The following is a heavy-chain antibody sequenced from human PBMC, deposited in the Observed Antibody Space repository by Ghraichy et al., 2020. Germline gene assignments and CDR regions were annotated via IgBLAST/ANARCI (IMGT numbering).Heavy chain of an antibody. J-gene: IGHJ4*02. CDR3: ASGDYDSSGYYLSGAID. Sequence: GGSLRLSCAASGFTVSSNYMSWVRQAPGKGLEWVSVIYSGGSTYYADSVKGRFTISRDNSKNTLYLQMNSLRAEDTAVYYCASGDYDSSGYYLSGAIDWGQGTLVTVSS. D-gene: IGHD3-22*01. CDR1: GFTVSSNY. CDR2: IYSGGST. V-gene: IGHV3-66*01.